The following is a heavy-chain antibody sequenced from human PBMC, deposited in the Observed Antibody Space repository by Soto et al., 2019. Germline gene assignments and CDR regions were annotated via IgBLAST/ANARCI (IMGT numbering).Heavy chain of an antibody. CDR1: GYTFTSYA. CDR3: ARVEGGFERVLSHGMDV. CDR2: INAGNGNT. V-gene: IGHV1-3*01. J-gene: IGHJ6*02. D-gene: IGHD5-12*01. Sequence: QVQLVQSGAEVKKPGASVKVSCKASGYTFTSYAMHWVRQAPGQRLEWMGWINAGNGNTKYSQKFQGRVTITRDTSASTAYMELSSLRSEDTAVYYCARVEGGFERVLSHGMDVWGQGTTVTVSS.